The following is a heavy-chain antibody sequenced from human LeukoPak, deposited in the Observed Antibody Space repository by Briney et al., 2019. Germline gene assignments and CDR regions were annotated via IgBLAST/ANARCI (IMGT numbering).Heavy chain of an antibody. Sequence: PGGSLRLSCAASGFTFSSYGMHWVRQAPGRGLEWVAVISYDGSNKYYADSVKGRFTISRDNSKNTLYLQMNSLRAEDTAVYYCAKSTSGWSQWDYYYGMDVWGQGTTVTVSS. CDR3: AKSTSGWSQWDYYYGMDV. CDR2: ISYDGSNK. V-gene: IGHV3-30*18. D-gene: IGHD6-19*01. J-gene: IGHJ6*02. CDR1: GFTFSSYG.